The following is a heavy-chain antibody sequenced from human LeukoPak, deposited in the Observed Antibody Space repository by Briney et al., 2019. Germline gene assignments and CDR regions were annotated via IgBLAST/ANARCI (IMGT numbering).Heavy chain of an antibody. CDR1: GGSFSDYY. V-gene: IGHV4-34*01. CDR2: ITHSGST. J-gene: IGHJ4*02. Sequence: SETLSLTCAVYGGSFSDYYWSWIRQPPGKGLEWIGEITHSGSTNYNPSLKSRVTISLDTSKNQFSLKLTSVTAADTAVYYCAKKSVEVIFDDDWGQGTLVIVSS. D-gene: IGHD2-15*01. CDR3: AKKSVEVIFDDD.